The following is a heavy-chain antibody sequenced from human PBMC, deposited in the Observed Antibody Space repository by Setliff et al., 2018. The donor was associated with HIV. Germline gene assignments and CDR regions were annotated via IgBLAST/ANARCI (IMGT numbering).Heavy chain of an antibody. CDR3: ARVVITMVRGVISAWFDP. D-gene: IGHD3-10*01. CDR1: GGSISSYY. Sequence: SETLSLTCTVSGGSISSYYWSWIRQPAGKGLEWIGRIYTSGSTNYNPSLKSRVTMSVDTSKDQFSLKLSSVTAADTAVYYCARVVITMVRGVISAWFDPWGQGTLVTVSS. J-gene: IGHJ5*02. CDR2: IYTSGST. V-gene: IGHV4-4*07.